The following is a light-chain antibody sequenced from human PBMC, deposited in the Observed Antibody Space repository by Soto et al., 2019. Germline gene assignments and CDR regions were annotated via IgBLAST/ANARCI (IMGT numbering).Light chain of an antibody. CDR2: AAS. J-gene: IGKJ5*01. CDR1: QSISSY. CDR3: QQSYSTSIT. V-gene: IGKV1-39*01. Sequence: DIQMTQSPSSLSASVGARVTITCRASQSISSYLNWYQQKPGKAPKLLIYAASSLQSGVPSRFSGSGSGTDFTLTISSLQPEDFATYYCQQSYSTSITFGQGTRLEIK.